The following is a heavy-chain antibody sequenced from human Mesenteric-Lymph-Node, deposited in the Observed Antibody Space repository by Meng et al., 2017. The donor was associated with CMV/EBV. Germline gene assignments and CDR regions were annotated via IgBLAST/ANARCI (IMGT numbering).Heavy chain of an antibody. D-gene: IGHD3-16*01. V-gene: IGHV1-46*01. J-gene: IGHJ4*02. CDR1: GYNFTRFN. CDR2: IDPSDVSP. Sequence: GKVSGKTSGYNFTRFNIHWVRQAPGKGLEWMGIIDPSDVSPIYAQKFQGRITMTSDTSTSTVYMELKSLRSEDTAVYYCAKDGGDYWGQGTLVTVSS. CDR3: AKDGGDY.